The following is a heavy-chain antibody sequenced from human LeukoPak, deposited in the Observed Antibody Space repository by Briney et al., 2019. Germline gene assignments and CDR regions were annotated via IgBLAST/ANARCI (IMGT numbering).Heavy chain of an antibody. Sequence: GGSLRLSCAASGFTFSSYDMSWVRQAPGKGLEWVSTIGNSGATTDYADSVKGRFTISRDNSKNTLYRQMNSPAAEDTAVYYCAKEPNTPPNYYDFWSGYSWAYWGQGTLVTVSS. CDR3: AKEPNTPPNYYDFWSGYSWAY. CDR1: GFTFSSYD. D-gene: IGHD3-3*01. V-gene: IGHV3-23*01. CDR2: IGNSGATT. J-gene: IGHJ4*02.